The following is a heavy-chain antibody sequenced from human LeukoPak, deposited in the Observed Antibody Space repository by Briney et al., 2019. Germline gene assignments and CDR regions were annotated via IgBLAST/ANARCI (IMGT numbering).Heavy chain of an antibody. Sequence: PGGSLRLSCEASGFTFNKTRMCRLRQAPAKERQELAVISYDGSNKYYADSLRGRFTISRDNSKNTLYLQMNSLRAEDTAVYYCARAGSSGWALDYWGQGTLVTVSS. J-gene: IGHJ4*02. D-gene: IGHD6-19*01. V-gene: IGHV3-30-3*01. CDR3: ARAGSSGWALDY. CDR2: ISYDGSNK. CDR1: GFTFNKTR.